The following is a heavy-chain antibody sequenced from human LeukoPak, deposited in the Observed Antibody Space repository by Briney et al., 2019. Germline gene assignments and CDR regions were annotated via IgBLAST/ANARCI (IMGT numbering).Heavy chain of an antibody. CDR1: GFTVSSNY. D-gene: IGHD4-23*01. V-gene: IGHV3-66*01. CDR3: ARATTTVVTPGFDY. Sequence: GGSLRLSCAASGFTVSSNYMSWVRQAPGKGLEWVSVIYSGGSTYYADSVKGRFTISRDNSKNTLYLQMNSLRAEDTAVYYCARATTTVVTPGFDYWGQGTLVTVSS. J-gene: IGHJ4*02. CDR2: IYSGGST.